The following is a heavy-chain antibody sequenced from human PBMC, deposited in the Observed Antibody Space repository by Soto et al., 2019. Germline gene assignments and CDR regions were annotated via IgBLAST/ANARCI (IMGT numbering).Heavy chain of an antibody. CDR1: GGTFSSYT. V-gene: IGHV1-69*04. CDR3: ARDPVTVTTTEAAGWVGSGY. CDR2: IIPILGIA. Sequence: ASVKVSCKASGGTFSSYTISWVRQAPGQGLEWMGRIIPILGIANYAQKFQGRVTITADKSTSTAYMELSSLRSEDTAVYYCARDPVTVTTTEAAGWVGSGYWGQGTLVTVSS. J-gene: IGHJ4*02. D-gene: IGHD4-17*01.